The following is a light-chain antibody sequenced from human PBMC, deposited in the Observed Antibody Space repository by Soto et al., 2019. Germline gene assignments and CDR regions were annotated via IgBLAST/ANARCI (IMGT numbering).Light chain of an antibody. CDR3: QQYNFWPPYT. V-gene: IGKV3-15*01. CDR2: DAS. J-gene: IGKJ2*01. CDR1: QSVSSN. Sequence: EIVMTQSPATLSVSPGERATLSCRASQSVSSNLAWYQQKPGPAPRLLIYDASTRATGIPARFSGSGSGTEFSLTISSLQSEDFAVYYCQQYNFWPPYTFGQGTKLEIK.